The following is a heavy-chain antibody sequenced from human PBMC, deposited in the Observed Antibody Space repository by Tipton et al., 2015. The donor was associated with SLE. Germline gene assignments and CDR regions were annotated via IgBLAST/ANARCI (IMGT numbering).Heavy chain of an antibody. Sequence: SLRLSCAASGFTFSDYYMSWIRQAPGKGLEWVSYISSSGSTIYYADSVKGRFTISRDNAKNSLYLQMYSLRAEDTAVYYCARDPGIVERYFDYWGQGTLVTVSS. V-gene: IGHV3-11*04. J-gene: IGHJ4*02. D-gene: IGHD1-26*01. CDR3: ARDPGIVERYFDY. CDR2: ISSSGSTI. CDR1: GFTFSDYY.